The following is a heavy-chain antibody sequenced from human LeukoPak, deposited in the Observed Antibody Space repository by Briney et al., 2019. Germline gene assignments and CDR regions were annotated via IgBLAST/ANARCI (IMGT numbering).Heavy chain of an antibody. V-gene: IGHV1-3*01. CDR3: ARHHMVGTGYQPTLDY. D-gene: IGHD3/OR15-3a*01. CDR1: GYTFTSYA. CDR2: INAGNGNT. J-gene: IGHJ4*02. Sequence: ASVKVSCKASGYTFTSYAMHWVRQAPGQRLEWMGWINAGNGNTKYSQKFQGRVTITRDTSASTAYMELSSLRSEDTAVYYCARHHMVGTGYQPTLDYWGQGTLVTVSS.